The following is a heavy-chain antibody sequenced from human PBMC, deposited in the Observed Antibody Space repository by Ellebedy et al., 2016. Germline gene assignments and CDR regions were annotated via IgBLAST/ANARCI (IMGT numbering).Heavy chain of an antibody. J-gene: IGHJ4*02. CDR1: GFTFSSHA. V-gene: IGHV3-23*01. D-gene: IGHD3-10*01. CDR3: ANVGGSGTYYNGY. Sequence: GESLKISCEASGFTFSSHAMSWVRQAPGKGPEWVSAFVGSGERTFYADSVKGRFTISRDNSKNRLYLQMSSLKVEDTATYYCANVGGSGTYYNGYWGQGTLVTVSS. CDR2: FVGSGERT.